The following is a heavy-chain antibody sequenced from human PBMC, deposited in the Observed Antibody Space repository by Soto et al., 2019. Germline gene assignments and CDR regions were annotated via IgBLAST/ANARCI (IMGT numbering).Heavy chain of an antibody. D-gene: IGHD3-3*02. CDR2: ISFDESDK. CDR1: GFTFSNNG. CDR3: ATHLSATVHHFDH. J-gene: IGHJ4*02. Sequence: QVQLVGSGGGVVQPGRSLRLSCAASGFTFSNNGMHWVRQAPGRGLEGVAAISFDESDKYYAASVTGRFTISRDDSKNTLTLEMNSLRPEVSGVYFCATHLSATVHHFDHWGQANLVTVSS. V-gene: IGHV3-30*03.